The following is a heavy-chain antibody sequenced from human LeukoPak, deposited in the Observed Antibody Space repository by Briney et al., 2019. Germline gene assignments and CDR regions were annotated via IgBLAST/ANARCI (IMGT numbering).Heavy chain of an antibody. Sequence: GESLQISCKDSGNTFTTSLIVWVRQLPGKGLEWMGIIYPGDSDTKYSPSFQGQVTISADKSTSTAYLQWSSLKASDTAIYYCARPKYSSSLAFDYWGQGTPVTVSS. CDR1: GNTFTTSL. CDR2: IYPGDSDT. J-gene: IGHJ4*02. V-gene: IGHV5-51*01. D-gene: IGHD6-6*01. CDR3: ARPKYSSSLAFDY.